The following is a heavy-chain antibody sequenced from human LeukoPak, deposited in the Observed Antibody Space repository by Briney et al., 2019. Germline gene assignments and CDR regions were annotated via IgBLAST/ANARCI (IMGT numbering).Heavy chain of an antibody. CDR3: ARGTYYDILTGPYYYFDY. CDR2: IIPIFGTA. D-gene: IGHD3-9*01. Sequence: ASVKVSCKASGGTFSSYAISWVRQAPGQGLEWMGGIIPIFGTANYAQKFQGRVTITTDESTSTAYMELSSLRSEDTAVYYCARGTYYDILTGPYYYFDYWGQGTLVTVSS. CDR1: GGTFSSYA. V-gene: IGHV1-69*05. J-gene: IGHJ4*02.